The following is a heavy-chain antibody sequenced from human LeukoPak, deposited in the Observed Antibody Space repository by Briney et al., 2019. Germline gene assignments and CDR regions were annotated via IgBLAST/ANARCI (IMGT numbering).Heavy chain of an antibody. CDR2: ISPYNGTT. CDR1: GYTFTSYV. D-gene: IGHD3-22*01. V-gene: IGHV1-18*01. Sequence: ASVKVSCKASGYTFTSYVSWVRQAPGQGLEWMGWISPYNGTTNYAQKLQGRVTMTTDTSTSTAYMDLRSLRSDDTAVYYCARKLYDSSRYGQTYYFDYWGQGTLVTVSS. CDR3: ARKLYDSSRYGQTYYFDY. J-gene: IGHJ4*02.